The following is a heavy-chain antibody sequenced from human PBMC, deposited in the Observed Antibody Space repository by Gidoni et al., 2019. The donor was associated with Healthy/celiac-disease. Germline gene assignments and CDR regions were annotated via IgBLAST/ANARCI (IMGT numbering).Heavy chain of an antibody. J-gene: IGHJ4*02. Sequence: QLQLQESGPGLVKPSETLSLTCTVSGRSISSSSYYWGWIRRPPGKGLEWIGSIYYSGSTYYNPSLKSRVTISVDTSKNQFSLKLSSVTAADTAVYYCARVATVTSYFDYWGQGTLVTVSS. D-gene: IGHD4-17*01. CDR3: ARVATVTSYFDY. CDR2: IYYSGST. CDR1: GRSISSSSYY. V-gene: IGHV4-39*07.